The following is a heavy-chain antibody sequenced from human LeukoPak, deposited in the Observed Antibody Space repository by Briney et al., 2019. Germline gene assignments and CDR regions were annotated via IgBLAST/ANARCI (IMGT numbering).Heavy chain of an antibody. CDR1: GFTVSSNS. J-gene: IGHJ4*01. Sequence: GGSLRLSCTVSGFTVSSNSMSWVRQAPGKGLEWVSGINWNGATIAYADSVKGRFTISRDNAKNSLYLQMNSLRTEDMAVYYCATDRSPSIAVAFDYWGQGTLVTVSS. CDR3: ATDRSPSIAVAFDY. CDR2: INWNGATI. V-gene: IGHV3-9*03. D-gene: IGHD6-19*01.